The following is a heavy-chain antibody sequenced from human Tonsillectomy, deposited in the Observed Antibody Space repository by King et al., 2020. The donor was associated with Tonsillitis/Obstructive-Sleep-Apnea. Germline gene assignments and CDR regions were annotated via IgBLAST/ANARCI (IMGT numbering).Heavy chain of an antibody. V-gene: IGHV3-11*05. J-gene: IGHJ3*02. CDR3: ARAGGSVSDAFDI. Sequence: QLVQSGGGLVKPGGSLRLSCAASGFTFSDYYMSWIRQAPGKGLEWISYISSSSSYTNYADSMKGRFTISRDNAKSSLYLQMNSLRAEDTAVYYCARAGGSVSDAFDIWGQGTMVTVSS. CDR2: ISSSSSYT. CDR1: GFTFSDYY. D-gene: IGHD3-10*01.